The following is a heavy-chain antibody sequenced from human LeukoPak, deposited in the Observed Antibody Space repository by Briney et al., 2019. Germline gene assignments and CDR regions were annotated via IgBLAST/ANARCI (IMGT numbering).Heavy chain of an antibody. J-gene: IGHJ4*02. CDR1: GYSFTSYW. CDR2: IYPGDSDT. Sequence: GESLKISRKGSGYSFTSYWIGWVRQMPGKGMEWMGIIYPGDSDTTYSPSFQGQVTISADKSISTPYLQWSRLKASDTAMYYCARRRGDGYKYYFDYWGQGTLVTVSS. V-gene: IGHV5-51*01. CDR3: ARRRGDGYKYYFDY. D-gene: IGHD5-24*01.